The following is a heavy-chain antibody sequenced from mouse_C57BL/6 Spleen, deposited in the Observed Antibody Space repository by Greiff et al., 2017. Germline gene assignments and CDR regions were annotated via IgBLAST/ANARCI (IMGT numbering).Heavy chain of an antibody. V-gene: IGHV1-69*01. Sequence: QVQLQQPGAELVMPGASVKLSCKASGYTFTSYWMHWVKQRPGQGLEWIGEIDPSDSYTNYNQKFKGKSTLTVDKSSSTAYMQLSSLTSEDSGVDYCARWVVADWYFEVWGTGTTVTVSS. CDR2: IDPSDSYT. CDR1: GYTFTSYW. D-gene: IGHD1-1*01. J-gene: IGHJ1*03. CDR3: ARWVVADWYFEV.